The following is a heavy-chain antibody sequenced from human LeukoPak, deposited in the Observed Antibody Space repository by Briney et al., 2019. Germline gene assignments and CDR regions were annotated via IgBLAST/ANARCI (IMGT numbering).Heavy chain of an antibody. V-gene: IGHV6-1*01. CDR1: GDSVSSNSAA. D-gene: IGHD1-26*01. CDR2: TYYRSKWYN. J-gene: IGHJ4*02. Sequence: SQTLSLTCAISGDSVSSNSAAWNWLRQSPSRGLEWLGRTYYRSKWYNDYAVSEKSRITINPDTSKNQFSLTLNSVTAADTAVYYCASVSVWELATHTGGSFDYWGRGILVTVSS. CDR3: ASVSVWELATHTGGSFDY.